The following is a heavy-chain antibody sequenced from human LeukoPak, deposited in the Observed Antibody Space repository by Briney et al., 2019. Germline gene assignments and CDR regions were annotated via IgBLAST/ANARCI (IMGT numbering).Heavy chain of an antibody. V-gene: IGHV4-59*01. D-gene: IGHD3-3*01. CDR1: GGSISSYY. CDR2: IYYSGST. Sequence: SETLSLTCTVSGGSISSYYWSWIRQPPGKGLEWIGYIYYSGSTNYNPSLKSRVTISVDTSKNQFSLKLSSVTAADTAVYYCARYYDFWSGYYASDIWGQGTMVTVSS. CDR3: ARYYDFWSGYYASDI. J-gene: IGHJ3*02.